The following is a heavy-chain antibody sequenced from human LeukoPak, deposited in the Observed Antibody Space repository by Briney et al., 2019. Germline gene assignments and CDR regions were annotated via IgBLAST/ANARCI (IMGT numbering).Heavy chain of an antibody. CDR3: ARGSSSWVPPGV. V-gene: IGHV4-59*01. J-gene: IGHJ4*02. CDR2: IYYSGST. D-gene: IGHD6-13*01. Sequence: SETLSLTCTVSGGSISSYYWSWIRQPPGKGLEWIGYIYYSGSTNYNPSLKSRVTISVDTSKNQFSLKLSSVTAADTAVYYCARGSSSWVPPGVWGQGTLVTVSS. CDR1: GGSISSYY.